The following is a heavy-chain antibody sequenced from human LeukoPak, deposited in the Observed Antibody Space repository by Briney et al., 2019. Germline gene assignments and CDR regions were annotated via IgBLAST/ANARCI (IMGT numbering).Heavy chain of an antibody. D-gene: IGHD6-13*01. Sequence: KPSETLSLTCTVSGGSISSYYWSWIRQPPGKGLEWIGYIYYSGSTNYNPSLKSRVTISVDTSKNQFSLKLSSVTAADTAVYYCARDPPASSSTHSSSWSFDYWGQGTLVTVSS. CDR1: GGSISSYY. CDR3: ARDPPASSSTHSSSWSFDY. CDR2: IYYSGST. J-gene: IGHJ4*02. V-gene: IGHV4-59*01.